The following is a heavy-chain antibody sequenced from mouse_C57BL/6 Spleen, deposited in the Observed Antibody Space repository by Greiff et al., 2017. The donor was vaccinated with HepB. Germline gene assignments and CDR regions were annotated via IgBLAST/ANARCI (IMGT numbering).Heavy chain of an antibody. V-gene: IGHV1-52*01. CDR1: GYTFTSYW. D-gene: IGHD1-1*01. Sequence: QVQLKQPGAELVRPGSSVKLSCKASGYTFTSYWMHWVKQRPIQGLEWIGNIDPSDSETHYNQKFKDKATLTVDKSSSTAYMQLSSLTSEDSAVYYCAREDYGASNFDYWGQGTTLTVSS. CDR3: AREDYGASNFDY. J-gene: IGHJ2*01. CDR2: IDPSDSET.